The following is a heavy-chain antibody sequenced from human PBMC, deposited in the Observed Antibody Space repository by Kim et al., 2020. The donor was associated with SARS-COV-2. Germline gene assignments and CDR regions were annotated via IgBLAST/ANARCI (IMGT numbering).Heavy chain of an antibody. Sequence: SETLSLTCTVSGGSISSSSYYWGWIRQPPGKGLEWIGSIYYSGSTYYNPSLKSRVTISVDTSKNQFSLKLSSVTAADTAVYYCARAGDYGDYEVDPWGQGTLVTVSS. CDR1: GGSISSSSYY. D-gene: IGHD4-17*01. CDR3: ARAGDYGDYEVDP. J-gene: IGHJ5*02. V-gene: IGHV4-39*07. CDR2: IYYSGST.